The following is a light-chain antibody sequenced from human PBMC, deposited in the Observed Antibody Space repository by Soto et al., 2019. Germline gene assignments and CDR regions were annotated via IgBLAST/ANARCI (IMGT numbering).Light chain of an antibody. CDR1: QSVSSN. CDR3: QQYNDWPPLT. V-gene: IGKV3-15*01. Sequence: EIVMTQSPATLSVSPGERATLSCRASQSVSSNLAWYQQKPGQAPRLLIFGASSRATGIPARFSGSGSGTEFTLTVSSLQSEDFAGYYCQQYNDWPPLTFGGGTKMEIK. CDR2: GAS. J-gene: IGKJ4*01.